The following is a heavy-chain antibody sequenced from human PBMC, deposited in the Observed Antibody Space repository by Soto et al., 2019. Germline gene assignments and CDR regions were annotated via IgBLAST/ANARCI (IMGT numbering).Heavy chain of an antibody. D-gene: IGHD2-15*01. V-gene: IGHV2-26*01. J-gene: IGHJ6*02. CDR2: IFSNDEK. Sequence: SGPTLVNPTETLTMTCTVSGFSLSNARMGVSWIRQPPGKALEWLAHIFSNDEKSNRTALKRSLTISKTTSKSRVGLTRPNMDPVDTATYYCARHRRLYCSGGSSSLVAKAAYHYYVMDVWSQGTTVT. CDR1: GFSLSNARMG. CDR3: ARHRRLYCSGGSSSLVAKAAYHYYVMDV.